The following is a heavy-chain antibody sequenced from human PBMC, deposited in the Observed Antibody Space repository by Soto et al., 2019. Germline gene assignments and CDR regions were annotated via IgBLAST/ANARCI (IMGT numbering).Heavy chain of an antibody. V-gene: IGHV1-69*06. CDR2: IIPIFGTA. Sequence: SVKVSCKASGGTFSSYAISWVRQAPGQGLEWMGGIIPIFGTANYAQKFQGRVTITADKSTSTAYMELSSLRSEDTAVYYCARQPRYSSSWYPWGAYNYYGMDVWGQGTTVTVSS. CDR1: GGTFSSYA. CDR3: ARQPRYSSSWYPWGAYNYYGMDV. J-gene: IGHJ6*02. D-gene: IGHD6-13*01.